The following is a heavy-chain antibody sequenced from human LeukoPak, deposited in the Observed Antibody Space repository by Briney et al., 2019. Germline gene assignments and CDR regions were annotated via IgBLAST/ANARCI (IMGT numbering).Heavy chain of an antibody. Sequence: SETLSLTCTVSGGSISSGDYYWSWIRQPPGKGLEWIGEINHSGSTNYNPSLKSRVTISVDTSKNQFSLKLSSVTAADTAVYYCARLRDYYYGSGSYYNKINWFDPWGQGTLVTVSS. CDR1: GGSISSGDYY. CDR3: ARLRDYYYGSGSYYNKINWFDP. V-gene: IGHV4-39*07. D-gene: IGHD3-10*01. J-gene: IGHJ5*02. CDR2: INHSGST.